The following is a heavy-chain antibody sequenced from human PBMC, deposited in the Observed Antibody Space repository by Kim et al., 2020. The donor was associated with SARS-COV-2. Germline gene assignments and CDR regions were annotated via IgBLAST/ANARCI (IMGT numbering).Heavy chain of an antibody. CDR3: ASVAVAGLKIFDY. D-gene: IGHD6-19*01. CDR2: ISSSSSYI. J-gene: IGHJ4*02. Sequence: GGSLRLSCAASGFTFSSYSMNWVRQAPGKGLEWVSSISSSSSYIYYADSVKGRFTISRDNAKNSLYLQMNSLRAEDTAVYYCASVAVAGLKIFDYWGQGTLVTVSS. V-gene: IGHV3-21*01. CDR1: GFTFSSYS.